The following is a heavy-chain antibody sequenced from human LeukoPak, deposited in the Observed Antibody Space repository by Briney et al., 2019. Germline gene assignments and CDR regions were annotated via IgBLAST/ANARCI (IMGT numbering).Heavy chain of an antibody. CDR3: ARADYYDSSGYYQPHAFDI. CDR2: IYPGDSDT. CDR1: AYSFTSYL. D-gene: IGHD3-22*01. V-gene: IGHV5-51*01. J-gene: IGHJ3*02. Sequence: GESLKIFCSGSAYSFTSYLIGWVCPMPGEGLEWMGIIYPGDSDTRYSPSFQGQATISTDKSISTAYLQWSSLKASHTAMYYCARADYYDSSGYYQPHAFDIWGQGTMVTVSS.